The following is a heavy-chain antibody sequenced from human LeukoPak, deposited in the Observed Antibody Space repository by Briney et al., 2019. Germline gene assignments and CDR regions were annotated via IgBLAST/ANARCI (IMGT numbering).Heavy chain of an antibody. CDR2: INPNSGGT. J-gene: IGHJ4*02. Sequence: GASVKVSCKASGYTFTGYYMHWVRQAPGQGLEWMGWINPNSGGTNYAQKFQGRVTMTRDTSLSTAYMELSRLRSDDTAVYYCARPNFWSGYYQGYWGQGTLVTVSS. CDR3: ARPNFWSGYYQGY. CDR1: GYTFTGYY. V-gene: IGHV1-2*02. D-gene: IGHD3-3*01.